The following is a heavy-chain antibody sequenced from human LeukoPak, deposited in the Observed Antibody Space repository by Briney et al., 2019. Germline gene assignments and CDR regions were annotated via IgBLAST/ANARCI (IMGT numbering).Heavy chain of an antibody. CDR2: INPSGGST. V-gene: IGHV1-46*01. Sequence: ASVKVSCKASGYAFTSYYMHWVRQAPGQGLEWMGIINPSGGSTGYAEKFQGRVTMTRDTSTSTVYMELSSLTSEDTAVYYCARDLTSNVAVTEYHYYAMDVWGQGTTVTVSS. D-gene: IGHD6-19*01. J-gene: IGHJ6*02. CDR1: GYAFTSYY. CDR3: ARDLTSNVAVTEYHYYAMDV.